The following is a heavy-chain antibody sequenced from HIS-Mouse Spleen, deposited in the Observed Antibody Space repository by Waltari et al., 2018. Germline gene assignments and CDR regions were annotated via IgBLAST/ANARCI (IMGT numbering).Heavy chain of an antibody. V-gene: IGHV4-38-2*02. Sequence: QVQLQESGPGLVKPSETLSLTCTVSGYSISSGYYWGWIRQPPGKGLEWIGSIYHSGSTYYNPSLKSRVTISVDTSKNQFSLKLSSVTAADTAVYYCARDQHIVVVTATNWYFDLWGRGTLVTVSS. J-gene: IGHJ2*01. CDR1: GYSISSGYY. CDR3: ARDQHIVVVTATNWYFDL. CDR2: IYHSGST. D-gene: IGHD2-21*02.